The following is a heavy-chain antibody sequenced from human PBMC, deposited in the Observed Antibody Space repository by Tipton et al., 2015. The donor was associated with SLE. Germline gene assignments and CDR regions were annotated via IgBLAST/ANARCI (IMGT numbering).Heavy chain of an antibody. Sequence: QVQLVQSGGDLVKPGGSLRLSCSASGFTFSDYYMVWFRQAPGKGLEWVSYISGRSSTISYADSVKGRFTISRDNAQNSVYLQMNSLRAEDTAFYYCARGANGRFLERLLSDYWGQGTLVTVSS. CDR2: ISGRSSTI. D-gene: IGHD3-3*01. J-gene: IGHJ4*02. CDR1: GFTFSDYY. CDR3: ARGANGRFLERLLSDY. V-gene: IGHV3-11*01.